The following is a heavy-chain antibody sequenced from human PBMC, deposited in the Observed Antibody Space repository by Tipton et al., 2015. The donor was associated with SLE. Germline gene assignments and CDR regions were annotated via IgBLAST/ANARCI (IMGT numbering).Heavy chain of an antibody. Sequence: GLVKPSQTLSLTCAVSGESFNGYFWTWIRQPPGTGLERIGEIIHSGVTNYNPSLRSRVTISVDVSKNQVSLKLSSVTAADTAVYCCARVAPAEVFGYWGQGTLVTVSS. V-gene: IGHV4-34*12. D-gene: IGHD2-2*01. CDR1: GESFNGYF. CDR2: IIHSGVT. CDR3: ARVAPAEVFGY. J-gene: IGHJ4*02.